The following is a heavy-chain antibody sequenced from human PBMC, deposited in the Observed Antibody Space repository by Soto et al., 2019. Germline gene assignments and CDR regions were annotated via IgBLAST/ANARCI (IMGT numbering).Heavy chain of an antibody. CDR3: AKDRRENCDTTTCYLFDS. D-gene: IGHD2-2*01. CDR1: GFTFSTYA. Sequence: EVQLLESGGDLVQPGGSLRLSCAASGFTFSTYAMSWVRQAPGKGLEWVSTKSGSGDNTYYADSVKGRFTISRDNSKNTLYLQMSSLSVEDTAVYYCAKDRRENCDTTTCYLFDSWGQGTLVTVSS. CDR2: KSGSGDNT. J-gene: IGHJ4*02. V-gene: IGHV3-23*01.